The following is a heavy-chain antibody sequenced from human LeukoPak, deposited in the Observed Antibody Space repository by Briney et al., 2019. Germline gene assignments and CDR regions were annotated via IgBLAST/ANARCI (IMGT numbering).Heavy chain of an antibody. V-gene: IGHV3-23*01. CDR2: TNSGGTST. CDR1: GFPFSDFS. D-gene: IGHD2-8*01. Sequence: GGSLRLYCATSGFPFSDFSMSWVRQAPGKGLEWISTTNSGGTSTYYAESVKGRFTISRDNSKNTLYLQMSSLRVEDTAVYYCAKQSYARSLGEGGPGTLVSVSS. CDR3: AKQSYARSLGE. J-gene: IGHJ4*02.